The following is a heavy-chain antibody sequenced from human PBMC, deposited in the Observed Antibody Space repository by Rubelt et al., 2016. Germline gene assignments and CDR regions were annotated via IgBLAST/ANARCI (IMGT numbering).Heavy chain of an antibody. Sequence: PDSCTVSGYSFSSGSFCWGWIRQTPGKGLDWIGSSCDSGTTYYHPSLKSRVTLSGKTSRNQFSLRLSSVTAADTAIYYCARHRVVRDMTIGGWFDPWGQGTLVIVSS. CDR1: GYSFSSGSFC. CDR3: ARHRVVRDMTIGGWFDP. J-gene: IGHJ5*02. CDR2: SCDSGTT. D-gene: IGHD3-16*01. V-gene: IGHV4-39*01.